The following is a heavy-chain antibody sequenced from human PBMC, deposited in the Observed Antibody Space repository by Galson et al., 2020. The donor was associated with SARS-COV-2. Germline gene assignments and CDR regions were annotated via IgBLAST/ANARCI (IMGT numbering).Heavy chain of an antibody. CDR3: ARHVRGELLFPCDY. CDR1: GGSISSSIYF. CDR2: TYDSGST. Sequence: SETLSLTCTVSGGSISSSIYFWGWIRQPPGKALQWIGTTYDSGSTYYDPSLKSRLTISVDTSKNQFSLKLSSVTAADTAVYYCARHVRGELLFPCDYWGQGILVTVSS. J-gene: IGHJ4*02. V-gene: IGHV4-39*01. D-gene: IGHD1-26*01.